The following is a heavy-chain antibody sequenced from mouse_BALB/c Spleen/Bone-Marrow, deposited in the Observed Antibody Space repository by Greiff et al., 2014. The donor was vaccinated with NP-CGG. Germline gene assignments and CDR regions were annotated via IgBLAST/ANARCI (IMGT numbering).Heavy chain of an antibody. J-gene: IGHJ2*01. CDR2: IDPENGDT. V-gene: IGHV14-4*02. CDR1: GFNIKDYY. Sequence: QLQESGAELVRPGASVKLSCTASGFNIKDYYMHWVKQRPEQGLEWIGWIDPENGDTEYAPKFQGKATMTADTSSNTAYLQLSSLTSEDTAVYYCNVWDGNYFFDYWGQGTTLTVSA. CDR3: NVWDGNYFFDY. D-gene: IGHD2-1*01.